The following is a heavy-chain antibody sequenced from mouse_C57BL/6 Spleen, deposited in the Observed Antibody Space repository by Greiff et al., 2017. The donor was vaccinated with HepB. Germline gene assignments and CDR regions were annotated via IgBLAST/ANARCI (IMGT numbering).Heavy chain of an antibody. J-gene: IGHJ2*01. CDR2: INPYNGGT. CDR3: ARGDRYYFDD. CDR1: GYTFTDYY. Sequence: VQLQQSGPVLVKPGASVKMSCKASGYTFTDYYMNWVKQSPGKSLEWIGVINPYNGGTSYNQKFKGKATLTVDKSSSTAYMELNSLTSEDSAVYYCARGDRYYFDDWGQGTTLTVSS. V-gene: IGHV1-19*01.